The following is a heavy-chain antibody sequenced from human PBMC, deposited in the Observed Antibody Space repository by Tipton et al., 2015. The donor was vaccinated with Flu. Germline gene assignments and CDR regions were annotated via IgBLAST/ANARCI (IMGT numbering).Heavy chain of an antibody. CDR2: INSDGSSR. J-gene: IGHJ6*02. V-gene: IGHV3-74*01. Sequence: SLRLSCAASGFTFRTYGMHWVRQVPGKGLVWISCINSDGSSRNFADSVKGRFTISRDNAKNTLYLQMDSLRAEDTAVYYCARADSHATGVWGPGTTVTVSS. CDR1: GFTFRTYG. D-gene: IGHD2-21*02. CDR3: ARADSHATGV.